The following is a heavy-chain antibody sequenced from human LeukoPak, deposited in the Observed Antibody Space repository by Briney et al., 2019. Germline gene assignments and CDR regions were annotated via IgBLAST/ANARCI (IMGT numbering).Heavy chain of an antibody. Sequence: PSETLSLTCTVSGGSISSSSYYWGWIRQPPGKGLEWIGSIYYSGSTYYNPSLKSRVTISVDTSKNQFSLKLSSVTAADTAVYHCARHPGLVIGSLDVWGKGTTVTISS. D-gene: IGHD3-9*01. CDR1: GGSISSSSYY. CDR2: IYYSGST. J-gene: IGHJ6*04. V-gene: IGHV4-39*01. CDR3: ARHPGLVIGSLDV.